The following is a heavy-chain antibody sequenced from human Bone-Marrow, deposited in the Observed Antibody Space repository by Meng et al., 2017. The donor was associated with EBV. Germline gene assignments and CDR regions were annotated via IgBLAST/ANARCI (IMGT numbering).Heavy chain of an antibody. J-gene: IGHJ4*02. D-gene: IGHD3-22*01. Sequence: QVQLVRSGAEVKKPGASVEVSGKASGGTFSSDAISWVGKAPGQGLEWMGGVIPIFGTANYAQKFQGRVTITADESTSTAYMELSSLRSEDTAVYYCARAPYYYDSSGYYYEGIDYWGQGTLVTVSS. CDR3: ARAPYYYDSSGYYYEGIDY. CDR1: GGTFSSDA. V-gene: IGHV1-69*01. CDR2: VIPIFGTA.